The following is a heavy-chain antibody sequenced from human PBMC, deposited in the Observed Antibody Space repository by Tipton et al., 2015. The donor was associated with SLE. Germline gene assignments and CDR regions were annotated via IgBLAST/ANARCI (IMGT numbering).Heavy chain of an antibody. CDR1: GGSISSSSYY. CDR3: ARQMGPGYFDY. V-gene: IGHV4-39*07. CDR2: LNHSGST. D-gene: IGHD5-24*01. Sequence: TLSLTCTVSGGSISSSSYYWGWIRQPPGKGLEWIGELNHSGSTTYNPSLKSRVTMSVDTSKNQFSLKLSSVTAADTAVYYCARQMGPGYFDYWGQGTLVTVSS. J-gene: IGHJ4*02.